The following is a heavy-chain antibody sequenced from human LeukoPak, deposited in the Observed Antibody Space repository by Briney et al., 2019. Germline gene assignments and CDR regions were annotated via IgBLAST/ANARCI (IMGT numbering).Heavy chain of an antibody. D-gene: IGHD4-17*01. CDR2: IYTSGST. CDR3: ARDPDYGDYGGAYFDY. J-gene: IGHJ4*02. Sequence: PSETLSLSCTVSGGSISSYYWSWIRQPAGKGLEWIGRIYTSGSTNYNPSLKSRVTMSVDTSKNQFSLTLSSVTAADTAVYYCARDPDYGDYGGAYFDYWGQGTLVTVSS. V-gene: IGHV4-4*07. CDR1: GGSISSYY.